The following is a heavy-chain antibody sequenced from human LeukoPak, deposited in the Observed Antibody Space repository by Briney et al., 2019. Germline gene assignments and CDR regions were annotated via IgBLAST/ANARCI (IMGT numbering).Heavy chain of an antibody. CDR3: ARCDILTGYGDAFDI. V-gene: IGHV1-18*01. Sequence: ASVKVSCKASGYTFTSYGISWVRQAPGQGLEWMGWISAYNGNTNYAQKLQGRVTMTTDTSTSTAYMELRSLRSDDTAAYYCARCDILTGYGDAFDIWGQGTMVTVSS. J-gene: IGHJ3*02. CDR1: GYTFTSYG. CDR2: ISAYNGNT. D-gene: IGHD3-9*01.